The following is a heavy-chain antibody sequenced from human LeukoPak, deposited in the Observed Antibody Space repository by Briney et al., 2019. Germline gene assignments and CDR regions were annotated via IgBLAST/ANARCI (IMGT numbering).Heavy chain of an antibody. D-gene: IGHD3-22*01. CDR3: AREYYYDSSGYSNFDY. CDR2: IYYSGTT. V-gene: IGHV4-39*07. CDR1: GGSISSSSYY. J-gene: IGHJ4*02. Sequence: SETLSLTCTVSGGSISSSSYYWGWIRQPPGTGLEWIGSIYYSGTTYYNPSLKSRVTISVDTSKNQFSLKLSSVTAADTAVYYCAREYYYDSSGYSNFDYWGQGTLVTVSS.